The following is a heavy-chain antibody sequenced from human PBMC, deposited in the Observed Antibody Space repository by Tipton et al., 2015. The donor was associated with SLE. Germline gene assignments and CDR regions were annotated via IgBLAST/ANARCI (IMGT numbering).Heavy chain of an antibody. J-gene: IGHJ4*02. CDR2: IYINGGT. CDR3: ARNKATPDS. Sequence: TLSLTCTVSGDSMYSGSYYWSWMRQPAGKGLECIGRIYINGGTDYNPSLKSRVTISQDTSKNQFSLKMTSVTAADTALYYCARNKATPDSWGQGTLVTVSS. CDR1: GDSMYSGSYY. V-gene: IGHV4-61*02. D-gene: IGHD4-23*01.